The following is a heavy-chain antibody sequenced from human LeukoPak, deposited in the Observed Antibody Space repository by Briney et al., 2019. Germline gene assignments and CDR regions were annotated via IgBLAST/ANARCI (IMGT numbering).Heavy chain of an antibody. J-gene: IGHJ4*02. CDR3: ARSLSRYSYGPFDY. D-gene: IGHD5-18*01. Sequence: GGSLRLSSAASGFTFDDYAMHWVRQAPGKGLVWVSRINSDGSSTSYADSVKGRFTISRDNAKNTLYLQMNSLRAEDTAVFYCARSLSRYSYGPFDYWGQGTLVTVSS. CDR2: INSDGSST. V-gene: IGHV3-74*01. CDR1: GFTFDDYA.